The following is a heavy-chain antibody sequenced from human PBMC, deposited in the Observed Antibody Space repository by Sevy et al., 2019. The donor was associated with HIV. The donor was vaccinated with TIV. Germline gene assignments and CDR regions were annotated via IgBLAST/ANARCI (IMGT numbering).Heavy chain of an antibody. CDR2: IYYSGST. Sequence: GSLRLSCTVSGGSISSYYWSWIRQPPGKGLEWIGYIYYSGSTNYNPSLKSRVTISVDTSKNQFSLKLSSVTAADTAVYYCARDRGNYYDSSGYYLRIGAFDIWGQGTMVTVSS. CDR1: GGSISSYY. D-gene: IGHD3-22*01. V-gene: IGHV4-59*01. J-gene: IGHJ3*02. CDR3: ARDRGNYYDSSGYYLRIGAFDI.